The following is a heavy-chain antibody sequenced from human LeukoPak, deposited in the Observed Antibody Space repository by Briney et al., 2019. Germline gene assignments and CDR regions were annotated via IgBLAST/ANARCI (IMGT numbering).Heavy chain of an antibody. Sequence: GASVKVSCKASGYTFTSYDFNWVRQATGQRPEWMGWMSPNSGDTGYAQKFQDRVTMTRNTSISTAYMELSSLRSEDTAVYYCVRHNHMDVWGQGTTVTVSS. J-gene: IGHJ6*02. CDR1: GYTFTSYD. CDR3: VRHNHMDV. V-gene: IGHV1-8*01. CDR2: MSPNSGDT.